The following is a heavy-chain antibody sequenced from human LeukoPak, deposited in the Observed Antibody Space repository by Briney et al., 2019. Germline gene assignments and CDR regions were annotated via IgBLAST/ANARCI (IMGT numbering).Heavy chain of an antibody. V-gene: IGHV4-39*07. CDR2: IYYSGST. D-gene: IGHD3-16*01. J-gene: IGHJ4*02. CDR1: GGSISSSSYY. CDR3: TRGAGWLIDY. Sequence: SETLSLTCTVSGGSISSSSYYWGWIRQPPGKGLEWIGSIYYSGSTYYNPSLKSRVTISADTSKNQFSLKLNSLTTADTAVYYCTRGAGWLIDYWGQGILVTVSS.